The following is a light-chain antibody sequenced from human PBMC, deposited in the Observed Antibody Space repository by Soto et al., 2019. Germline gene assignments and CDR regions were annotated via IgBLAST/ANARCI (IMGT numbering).Light chain of an antibody. CDR2: GAS. CDR3: QQYNNWPGT. Sequence: EIVMTQSPATLSVSPGERATLSCRASQSVSSNLASYQQKPGQAPRLLIYGASTRVTGIPARFSGGGSGTEFTLTISSLQSEDFAVYYCQQYNNWPGTFGQGTKVEIK. J-gene: IGKJ1*01. CDR1: QSVSSN. V-gene: IGKV3-15*01.